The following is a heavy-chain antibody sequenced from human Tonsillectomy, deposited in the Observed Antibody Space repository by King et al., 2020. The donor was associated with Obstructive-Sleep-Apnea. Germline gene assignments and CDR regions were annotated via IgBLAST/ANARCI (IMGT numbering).Heavy chain of an antibody. CDR1: GGSISSYY. J-gene: IGHJ4*02. D-gene: IGHD3-22*01. CDR3: ARSLDSSGYYYTNY. V-gene: IGHV4-59*08. CDR2: ISYSWRT. Sequence: QLQESGPGLVKPSETLSLTCTVSGGSISSYYWSWIWQPPGKGLEWIGDISYSWRTNYNPSPKSRVTISVDTSKNQFSLNLSSVTAADTAVYYCARSLDSSGYYYTNYWGQGTLVTVSS.